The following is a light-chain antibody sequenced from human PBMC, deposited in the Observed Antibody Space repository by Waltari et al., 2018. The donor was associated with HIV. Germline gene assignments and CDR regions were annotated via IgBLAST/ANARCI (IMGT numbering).Light chain of an antibody. CDR3: CSYAGSYTYVV. CDR2: DVN. Sequence: QSALTQPRSVSGSPGQSVTMSCSGTSSAVGGYKYVSWYQQHPGKAPKLLIYDVNKRPSGVSDRCSGSKSGNTASLTISGLQVEDEADYYCCSYAGSYTYVVLGGGTKLTVL. CDR1: SSAVGGYKY. J-gene: IGLJ2*01. V-gene: IGLV2-11*01.